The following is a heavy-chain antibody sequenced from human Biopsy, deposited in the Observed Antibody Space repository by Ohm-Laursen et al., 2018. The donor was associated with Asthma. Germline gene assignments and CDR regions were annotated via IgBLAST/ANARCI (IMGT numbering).Heavy chain of an antibody. V-gene: IGHV3-48*01. J-gene: IGHJ4*02. CDR2: ISSSSSPI. D-gene: IGHD2-21*01. CDR1: GITLSSFS. CDR3: ARLIPGNSDY. Sequence: GSLRLSCAASGITLSSFSMNWVRQAPGRGLEWVSYISSSSSPIYYADPVKGRFTISRDNAKNSLFLQMNSLRAEDTAVYYCARLIPGNSDYWGQGTLVTVSS.